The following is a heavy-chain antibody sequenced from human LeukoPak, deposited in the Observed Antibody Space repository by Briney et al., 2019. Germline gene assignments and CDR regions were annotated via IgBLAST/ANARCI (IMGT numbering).Heavy chain of an antibody. D-gene: IGHD3-22*01. CDR2: IIPIFGTA. CDR1: GGTFSSYA. CDR3: ARGRDSSGYYPLFDY. V-gene: IGHV1-69*06. J-gene: IGHJ4*02. Sequence: ASVKVSCKASGGTFSSYAISCVRQAPGQRLEWMGRIIPIFGTANYAQKCQGRVTITADKSTSTAYMELSSLRSEDTAVYYCARGRDSSGYYPLFDYWGQGTLVTVSS.